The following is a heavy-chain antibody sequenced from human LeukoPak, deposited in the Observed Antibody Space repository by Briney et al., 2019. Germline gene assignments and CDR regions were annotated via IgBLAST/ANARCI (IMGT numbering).Heavy chain of an antibody. Sequence: PSETLSLTCAVYGASYNAYYWSWIRQPPGKGRGWIGDIDHRGTAPYNPSLKSRLTISADASKNQFSLKLNSVTDADTAVYYCAVGITILGVAASFDSWGQGNLVIVSS. CDR2: IDHRGTA. V-gene: IGHV4-34*01. J-gene: IGHJ4*02. D-gene: IGHD3-3*01. CDR3: AVGITILGVAASFDS. CDR1: GASYNAYY.